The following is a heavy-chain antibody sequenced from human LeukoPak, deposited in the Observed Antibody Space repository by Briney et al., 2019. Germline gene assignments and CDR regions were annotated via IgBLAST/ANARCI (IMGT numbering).Heavy chain of an antibody. CDR2: IYTSGST. Sequence: SQTLSLTCTVSGGSISSGSYYWSWIRQPAGKGLEWIGRIYTSGSTNYNPSLKSRVTISVDTSKNQFSLKLSSVTAADTAVYYCARGGVFPRQFDPWGQGTLVTVSS. CDR1: GGSISSGSYY. CDR3: ARGGVFPRQFDP. J-gene: IGHJ5*02. V-gene: IGHV4-61*02. D-gene: IGHD3-16*01.